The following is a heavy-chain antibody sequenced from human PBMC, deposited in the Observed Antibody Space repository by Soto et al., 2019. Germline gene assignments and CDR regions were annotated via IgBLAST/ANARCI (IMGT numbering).Heavy chain of an antibody. J-gene: IGHJ4*01. CDR2: IYPSGSTT. D-gene: IGHD3-22*01. Sequence: ASVKVSCKASGNTFITSYIHWVRQAPGQGLEWMGIIYPSGSTTTYAQKFQGRVTMTRDTSTSTVYVEVSNLRSEDTAVYYCARGFYDSSGFFDYWG. CDR1: GNTFITSY. V-gene: IGHV1-46*01. CDR3: ARGFYDSSGFFDY.